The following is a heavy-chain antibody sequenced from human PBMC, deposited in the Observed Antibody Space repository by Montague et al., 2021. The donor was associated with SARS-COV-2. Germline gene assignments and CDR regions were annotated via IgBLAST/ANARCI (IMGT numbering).Heavy chain of an antibody. V-gene: IGHV4-59*01. CDR2: IYYSEST. CDR3: ASPGGYCTGGSCYYVY. Sequence: SETLSLTCSVSGGSISTYYWSWIRQPPGKGLEWIGYIYYSESTNYNPSLKSRVTISIDTSKNQFSLELSSVTAADTAVYYCASPGGYCTGGSCYYVYWGQGTLVTVSS. D-gene: IGHD2-15*01. CDR1: GGSISTYY. J-gene: IGHJ4*02.